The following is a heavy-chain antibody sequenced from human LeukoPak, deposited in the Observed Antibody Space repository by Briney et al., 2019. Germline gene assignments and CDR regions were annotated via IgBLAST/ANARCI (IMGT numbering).Heavy chain of an antibody. CDR3: ARDYCSTTSCSGGPVDY. D-gene: IGHD2-2*01. J-gene: IGHJ4*02. Sequence: ASVKVSCKASGYTFTSYGISWLRQAPGQGLEWMGWISVYNGDTNYSQKLQGRVTLTTDTSTRTAYMELRSLRSDDTAVYYCARDYCSTTSCSGGPVDYWGQGTLVTVSS. V-gene: IGHV1-18*01. CDR1: GYTFTSYG. CDR2: ISVYNGDT.